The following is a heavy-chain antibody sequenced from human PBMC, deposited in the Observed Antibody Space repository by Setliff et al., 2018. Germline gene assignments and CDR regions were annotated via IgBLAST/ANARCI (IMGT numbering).Heavy chain of an antibody. J-gene: IGHJ6*03. CDR2: INTNTGNP. CDR3: ARASRFGRIVYKGYYYMDV. V-gene: IGHV7-4-1*02. D-gene: IGHD2-15*01. Sequence: GASVTVSCKASGYTFTTYAISWMRQAPGQGLAWMGWINTNTGNPSYAQGFTERFVFSLDTSVSTAFLQISSLKAEDTALYYCARASRFGRIVYKGYYYMDVWGRGTTVTVSS. CDR1: GYTFTTYA.